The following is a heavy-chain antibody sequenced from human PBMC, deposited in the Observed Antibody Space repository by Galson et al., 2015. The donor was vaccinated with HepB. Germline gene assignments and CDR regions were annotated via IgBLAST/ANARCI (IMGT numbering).Heavy chain of an antibody. CDR2: IIPIFGTA. CDR1: GGTFSSYA. V-gene: IGHV1-69*13. D-gene: IGHD6-6*01. Sequence: SVKVSCKASGGTFSSYAISWVRQAPGQGLEWMGGIIPIFGTANYAQKFQGRVTITADESTSTAYMELSSLRSEGTAVYYCARGQYSSQSMVGYYYYYYMDVWGKGTTVTVSS. CDR3: ARGQYSSQSMVGYYYYYYMDV. J-gene: IGHJ6*03.